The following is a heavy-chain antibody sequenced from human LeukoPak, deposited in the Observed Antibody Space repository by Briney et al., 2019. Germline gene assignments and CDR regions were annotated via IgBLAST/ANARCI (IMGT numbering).Heavy chain of an antibody. J-gene: IGHJ3*02. V-gene: IGHV4-59*01. D-gene: IGHD3-3*01. Sequence: PSETLSLTCTVSGGSISSYYWSWIRQPPGKGLEWIGYIYYSGSTNYNPSLKSRVTISVDTSKNQFSLKLSSVTAADTAVYYCAREGQNYDFWSGYYRSDAFDIWGQGTMVTVSS. CDR1: GGSISSYY. CDR3: AREGQNYDFWSGYYRSDAFDI. CDR2: IYYSGST.